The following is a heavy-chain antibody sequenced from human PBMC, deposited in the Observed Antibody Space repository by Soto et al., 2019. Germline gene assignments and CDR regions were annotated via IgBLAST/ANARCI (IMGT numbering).Heavy chain of an antibody. D-gene: IGHD4-4*01. V-gene: IGHV3-23*01. CDR2: ISGSGIST. CDR1: GFTFSTYP. CDR3: VEPPVITASYYYYDMDV. J-gene: IGHJ6*02. Sequence: GSLRLSCAASGFTFSTYPMSWVRQAPGKGLEWVSGISGSGISTYYTDSVKGRFTISRDNSKNTVFLQMNSLRDEDTAVYYCVEPPVITASYYYYDMDVWGQGTTVTVSS.